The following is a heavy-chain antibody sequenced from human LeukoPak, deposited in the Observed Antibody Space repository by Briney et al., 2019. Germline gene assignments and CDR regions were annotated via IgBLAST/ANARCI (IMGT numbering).Heavy chain of an antibody. CDR1: GFTFSDYY. CDR3: ARSYCSSTSCYEFDP. J-gene: IGHJ5*02. V-gene: IGHV3-11*01. CDR2: ISSSGSTI. Sequence: GGSQRLSCAASGFTFSDYYMSWIRQAPGKGLEWVSYISSSGSTIYYADSVKGRFTISRDNAKNSLYLQMNSLRAEDTAVYYCARSYCSSTSCYEFDPWGQGTLVTVSS. D-gene: IGHD2-2*01.